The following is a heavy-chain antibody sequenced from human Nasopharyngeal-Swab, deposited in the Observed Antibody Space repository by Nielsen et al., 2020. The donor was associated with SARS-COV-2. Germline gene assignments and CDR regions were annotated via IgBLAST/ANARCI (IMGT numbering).Heavy chain of an antibody. Sequence: SETLSLTCAVFGGSFSGYSWSWIRQPPGKGLEWIGEINHSGSTNYNPSLKSRVTISVDTSKNQFSLKLTSVTAADTAVYYCARALEYSRGMDVWGQGTTVTVSS. CDR1: GGSFSGYS. D-gene: IGHD6-6*01. CDR2: INHSGST. V-gene: IGHV4-34*01. CDR3: ARALEYSRGMDV. J-gene: IGHJ6*02.